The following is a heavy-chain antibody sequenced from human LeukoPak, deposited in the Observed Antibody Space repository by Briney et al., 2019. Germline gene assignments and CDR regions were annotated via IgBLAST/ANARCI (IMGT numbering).Heavy chain of an antibody. D-gene: IGHD1-26*01. J-gene: IGHJ4*02. Sequence: GGSLRLSCAASGFTFSSYEMNWVRQAPGKGLEWVSYISSSGSTIYYADSVKGRFTISRDNAKNTLYLQMSSLRAEDTAVYYCIRGTVGAPGNDYWGPGNPGHRLL. CDR3: IRGTVGAPGNDY. CDR1: GFTFSSYE. V-gene: IGHV3-48*03. CDR2: ISSSGSTI.